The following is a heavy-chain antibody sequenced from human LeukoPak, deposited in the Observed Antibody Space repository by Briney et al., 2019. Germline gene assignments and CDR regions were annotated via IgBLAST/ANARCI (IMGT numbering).Heavy chain of an antibody. CDR2: IRSKANNYAT. CDR3: TRRTLYGPGNTDAFDI. Sequence: PGGSLRLSCAASGFTFSGSAMHWVRQASGKGLEWVGRIRSKANNYATAYAASVKGRFTISRDDSRNTAYLQMNSLKTEDTAVYYCTRRTLYGPGNTDAFDIWGQGTMVTVSS. V-gene: IGHV3-73*01. CDR1: GFTFSGSA. J-gene: IGHJ3*02. D-gene: IGHD3-10*01.